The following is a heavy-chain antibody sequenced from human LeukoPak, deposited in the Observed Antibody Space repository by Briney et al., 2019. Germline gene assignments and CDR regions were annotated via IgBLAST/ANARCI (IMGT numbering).Heavy chain of an antibody. CDR1: GFTFTSYS. V-gene: IGHV3-48*01. Sequence: GGSLRLSCAASGFTFTSYSMNWVRQAPGKGLEWISHISTSSSTIYYADSVKGRFPISRDDGRNSLYLQMNSLRAEDTAVYYCARGMGSMTYWGQGTLVTVSS. CDR2: ISTSSSTI. D-gene: IGHD3-10*01. CDR3: ARGMGSMTY. J-gene: IGHJ4*02.